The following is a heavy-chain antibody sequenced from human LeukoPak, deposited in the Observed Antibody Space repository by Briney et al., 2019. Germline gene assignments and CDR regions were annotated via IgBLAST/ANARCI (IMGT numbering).Heavy chain of an antibody. J-gene: IGHJ4*02. CDR2: ISGSGGST. CDR3: AKASPYCTNGVCYQIDY. Sequence: GGSLRLSCAASGFTFSSYAMSWVRQAPGKGLEWVSAISGSGGSTYYADSVKGRFTISRDNSKNTLYLQMNSLRAEDTAVYYCAKASPYCTNGVCYQIDYWGQGTLVTVSS. D-gene: IGHD2-8*01. CDR1: GFTFSSYA. V-gene: IGHV3-23*01.